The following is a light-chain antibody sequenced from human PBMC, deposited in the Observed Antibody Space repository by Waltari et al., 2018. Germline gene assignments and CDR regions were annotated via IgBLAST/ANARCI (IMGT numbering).Light chain of an antibody. CDR3: QHRSNWPPA. CDR2: DTS. V-gene: IGKV3-11*01. J-gene: IGKJ1*01. CDR1: QSVSSY. Sequence: EIVLTQSPAILSLSPGERATLSCRASQSVSSYLAWYQQKPGQAPRLLIYDTSNRATGVPSRFSGNGSETDFTLTIIRLEPDDFSVYYCQHRSNWPPAFGQGTKVEIK.